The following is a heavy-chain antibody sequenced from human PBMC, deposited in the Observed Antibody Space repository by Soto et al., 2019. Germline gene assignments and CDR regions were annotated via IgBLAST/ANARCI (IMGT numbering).Heavy chain of an antibody. CDR1: GFTFSSYG. CDR2: IWYDGSNK. CDR3: ARDKESNYFDY. D-gene: IGHD6-6*01. J-gene: IGHJ4*02. V-gene: IGHV3-33*01. Sequence: PGGSLRLSCAASGFTFSSYGMHWVRQAPGKGLEWVAVIWYDGSNKYYADSVKGRFTISRDNSKNTLYLQMNSLRAEDTAVYYCARDKESNYFDYPGQGTRVTVAS.